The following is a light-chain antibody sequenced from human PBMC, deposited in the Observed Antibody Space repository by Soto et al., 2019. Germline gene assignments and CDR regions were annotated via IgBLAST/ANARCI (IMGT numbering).Light chain of an antibody. CDR2: EVS. Sequence: QSVLTQPASVSGSPGQSITISCTGTSSDVGGYKYVSWYQQHPGKAPKFLIYEVSNRPSGVSSRFSGSKTGNTACLTISGLQAEDEADYYCTSKTSTSPYVFGTGTKVTVL. CDR1: SSDVGGYKY. CDR3: TSKTSTSPYV. V-gene: IGLV2-14*01. J-gene: IGLJ1*01.